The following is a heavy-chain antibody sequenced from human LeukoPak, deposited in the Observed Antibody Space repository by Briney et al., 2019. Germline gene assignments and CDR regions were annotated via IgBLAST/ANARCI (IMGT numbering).Heavy chain of an antibody. Sequence: ASVKVSCKASGYTFTSYGISWVRQAPGQGLEWMGWISAYNGNTNYAQKLQGRVTMTTDTSTSTAYMELRSLRSDDTAVYYCARAGREMATVFHPRDYWGQGTLVTVSS. CDR1: GYTFTSYG. CDR3: ARAGREMATVFHPRDY. D-gene: IGHD5-24*01. J-gene: IGHJ4*02. CDR2: ISAYNGNT. V-gene: IGHV1-18*01.